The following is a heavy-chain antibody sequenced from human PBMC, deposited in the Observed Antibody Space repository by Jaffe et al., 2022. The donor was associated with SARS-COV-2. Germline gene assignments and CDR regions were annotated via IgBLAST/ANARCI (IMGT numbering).Heavy chain of an antibody. V-gene: IGHV3-30-3*01. CDR3: ARDGGRVFVPAQYTGYFDY. Sequence: QVQLVESGGGVVQPGRSLRLSCAASGFTFSSYAMHWVRQAPGKGLEWVAVISYDGSNKYYADSVKGRFTISRDNSKNTLYLQMNSLRAEDTAVYYCARDGGRVFVPAQYTGYFDYWGQGTLVTVSS. CDR1: GFTFSSYA. CDR2: ISYDGSNK. J-gene: IGHJ4*02. D-gene: IGHD2-2*01.